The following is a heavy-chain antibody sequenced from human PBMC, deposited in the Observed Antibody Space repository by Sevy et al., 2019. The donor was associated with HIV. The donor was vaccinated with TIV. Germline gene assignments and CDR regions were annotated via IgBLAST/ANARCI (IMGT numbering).Heavy chain of an antibody. CDR2: INIDGSEK. V-gene: IGHV3-7*01. CDR3: ARAHIRCSGDDCSPGWFDP. CDR1: GFPFSNYW. Sequence: GGSLRLSCAASGFPFSNYWMSWVRQAPGKGLEWVANINIDGSEKNYVEYVKGRSIISRDNAKNSLYLQMNSLTVEDTAIDYCARAHIRCSGDDCSPGWFDPWGPGTLVTVSS. D-gene: IGHD2-21*02. J-gene: IGHJ5*02.